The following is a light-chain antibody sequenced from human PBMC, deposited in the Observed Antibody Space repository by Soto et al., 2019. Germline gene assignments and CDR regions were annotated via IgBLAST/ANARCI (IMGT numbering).Light chain of an antibody. Sequence: DIQMTQSPSSLSASVGDTVTITCQASADISNFLNWYQQKPRKAPKLLVFDASTLETGVPSRFSGGGSGTLYTFTITSLQPEDLATYFCQQFRDLPLTFGGGTKVEI. CDR1: ADISNF. CDR2: DAS. V-gene: IGKV1-33*01. J-gene: IGKJ4*01. CDR3: QQFRDLPLT.